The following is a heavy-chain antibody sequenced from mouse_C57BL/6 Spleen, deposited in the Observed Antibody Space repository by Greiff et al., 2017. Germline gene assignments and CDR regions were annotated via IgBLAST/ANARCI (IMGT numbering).Heavy chain of an antibody. J-gene: IGHJ1*03. V-gene: IGHV1-63*01. CDR1: GYTFTNYW. D-gene: IGHD2-3*01. CDR3: ARYDGYDDLYWYFDV. CDR2: IYPGGGYT. Sequence: QVQLQQSGAELVRPGTSVKMSCKASGYTFTNYWIGWAKQRPGHGLEWIGDIYPGGGYTNYNEKFKGKATLTADKSSSTAYMQFSSLTSEDSAIYYCARYDGYDDLYWYFDVWGTGTTVTVSS.